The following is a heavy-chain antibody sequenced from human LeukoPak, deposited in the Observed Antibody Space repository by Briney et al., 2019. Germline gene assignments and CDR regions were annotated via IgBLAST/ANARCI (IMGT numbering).Heavy chain of an antibody. CDR3: ARGTTVVTDDAFDI. V-gene: IGHV4-59*01. CDR1: GGSISNDY. D-gene: IGHD4-23*01. CDR2: IYYSGST. J-gene: IGHJ3*02. Sequence: PSETLSLTCTVSGGSISNDYWSWIRQPPGKGLEWIGYIYYSGSTNYNPSLKSRVTISVDTSKNQFSLKLSSVTAADTAVYYCARGTTVVTDDAFDIWGQGTMVTVSS.